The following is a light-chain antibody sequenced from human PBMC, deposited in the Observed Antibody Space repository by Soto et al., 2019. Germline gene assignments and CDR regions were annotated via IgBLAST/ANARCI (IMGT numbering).Light chain of an antibody. J-gene: IGKJ1*01. CDR2: SAS. V-gene: IGKV1-6*01. CDR3: LQDYNYPWT. Sequence: AIQMTQSPSSLSASVGDRVTITCRASQGIRDDLGWYQQKPGKAPKLLIYSASSLQSGVPSRFSGSGSGTDFTLTISSLQPEDFATYYRLQDYNYPWTFGQGTKVDIK. CDR1: QGIRDD.